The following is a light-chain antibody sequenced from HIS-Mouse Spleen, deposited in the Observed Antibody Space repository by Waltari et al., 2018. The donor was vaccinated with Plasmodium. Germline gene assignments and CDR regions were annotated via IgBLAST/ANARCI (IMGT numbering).Light chain of an antibody. Sequence: DIQMTQSPSSLSASVGDRVTITCRASQSISSYLNWYQQKPGKAPKLLIYAASSLQSGVPSRFSGSGSGTDFTLTISSLQPEDFATYYCQQNYSTRTFDQGTKVEIK. CDR2: AAS. CDR3: QQNYSTRT. V-gene: IGKV1-39*01. J-gene: IGKJ1*01. CDR1: QSISSY.